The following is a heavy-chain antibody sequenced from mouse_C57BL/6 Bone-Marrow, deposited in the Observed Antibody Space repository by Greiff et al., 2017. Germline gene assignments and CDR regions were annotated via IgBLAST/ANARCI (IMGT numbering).Heavy chain of an antibody. CDR3: TPLGSSYHYYAMDY. V-gene: IGHV14-4*01. CDR1: GFNIKDDY. Sequence: VQLQQSGAELVRPGASVKLSCTASGFNIKDDYMHWVKQRPEQGLEWIGWIDPENGDTEYASKFQGKATITADTSSNTAYLPLSSLTSEDTAVYYCTPLGSSYHYYAMDYWGQGTSVTVSS. D-gene: IGHD1-1*01. J-gene: IGHJ4*01. CDR2: IDPENGDT.